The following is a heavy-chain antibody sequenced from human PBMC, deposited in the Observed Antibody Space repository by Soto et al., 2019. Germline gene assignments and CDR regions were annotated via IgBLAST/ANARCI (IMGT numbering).Heavy chain of an antibody. CDR1: AGSLSRGGYY. Sequence: PSETLPVTCTVSAGSLSRGGYYWSWIRQHPGKGLEWIGYIYYSGSTYYNPSLKSRVTISVDTSKNQFSLKLSSVTAADTAVYYCARTTRSTATTFVYRCQGTLGTRS. V-gene: IGHV4-31*03. CDR3: ARTTRSTATTFVY. J-gene: IGHJ4*02. CDR2: IYYSGST. D-gene: IGHD4-17*01.